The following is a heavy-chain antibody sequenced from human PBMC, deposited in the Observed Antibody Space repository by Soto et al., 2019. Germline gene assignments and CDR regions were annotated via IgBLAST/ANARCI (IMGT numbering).Heavy chain of an antibody. D-gene: IGHD3-16*01. J-gene: IGHJ4*02. V-gene: IGHV4-34*01. CDR2: INHSGST. CDR1: GGSFSGYY. Sequence: QVQLQQWGAGLLKPSETLSLTCAVYGGSFSGYYWSWIRQPPGKGLEWIGEINHSGSTTYNPSPKRRGTISVDTSKNQFSLKLSSVTAADTAVYYCARGKSRGLGSAYGYWGQGTLVTVSS. CDR3: ARGKSRGLGSAYGY.